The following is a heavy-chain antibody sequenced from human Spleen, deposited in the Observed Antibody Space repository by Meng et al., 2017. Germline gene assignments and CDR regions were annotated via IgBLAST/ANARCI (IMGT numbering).Heavy chain of an antibody. J-gene: IGHJ4*02. CDR1: GFTFDHYA. V-gene: IGHV3-43D*03. Sequence: GESLKISCAASGFTFDHYAMHWVRQPPGKGLQWVSLIRWDGHDTYYGDSVKGRFTISRDNAKNSLYLQMNSLRAEDSAIYYCSRDAFSLDCRYDDCGDSWGLGNLVTVSS. CDR2: IRWDGHDT. CDR3: SRDAFSLDCRYDDCGDS. D-gene: IGHD2-21*02.